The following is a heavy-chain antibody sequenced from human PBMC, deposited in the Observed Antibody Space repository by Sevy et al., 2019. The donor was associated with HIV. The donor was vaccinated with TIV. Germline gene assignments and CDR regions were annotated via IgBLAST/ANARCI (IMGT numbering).Heavy chain of an antibody. CDR3: AKGSSWYTWFDP. J-gene: IGHJ5*02. V-gene: IGHV4-4*07. D-gene: IGHD6-13*01. Sequence: SETLSLTCTVSGGSISSNYWSWIRQPAGKGLEWIGRIYTNANTNYSPSLKSRVTMSLDTSKNQFSLNLSSVTAADTAVYYCAKGSSWYTWFDPWGQRTLVTVSS. CDR2: IYTNANT. CDR1: GGSISSNY.